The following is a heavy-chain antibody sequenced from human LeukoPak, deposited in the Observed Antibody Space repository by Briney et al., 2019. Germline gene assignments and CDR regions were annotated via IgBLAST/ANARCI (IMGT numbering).Heavy chain of an antibody. CDR2: VDGGGGGT. D-gene: IGHD6-13*01. Sequence: GGSLRLSCVASGVTLSNYAMSWARRAPGRGLEWVSSVDGGGGGTYYADSVKGRFTISRDNSKDTLYLQMNGLRAEDTAVYFCAKQSAGSAAWYSLHYDFWGQGTLVTVSS. CDR3: AKQSAGSAAWYSLHYDF. CDR1: GVTLSNYA. J-gene: IGHJ4*02. V-gene: IGHV3-23*01.